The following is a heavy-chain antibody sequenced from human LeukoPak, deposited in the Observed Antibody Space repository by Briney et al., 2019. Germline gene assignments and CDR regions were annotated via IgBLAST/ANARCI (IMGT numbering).Heavy chain of an antibody. D-gene: IGHD5-12*01. V-gene: IGHV3-30*04. J-gene: IGHJ6*03. CDR3: ARDGGYDPWGLDYNYHMDV. Sequence: GGSLRLSCAASGFTFSSYAMSWVRQAPGKGLEWVAVISYEGSNKYYTDSVKGRFTISRDNSKNTLNLQMHSLRAEDTAVYYCARDGGYDPWGLDYNYHMDVWGKGTTVTVSS. CDR1: GFTFSSYA. CDR2: ISYEGSNK.